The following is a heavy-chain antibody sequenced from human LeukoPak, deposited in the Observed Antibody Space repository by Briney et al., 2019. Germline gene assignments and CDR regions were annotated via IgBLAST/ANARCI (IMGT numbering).Heavy chain of an antibody. CDR3: AISSSWYWFDP. Sequence: SETLFLTCAVSGYSISSGYYWGWIRQPPGKGLEWIGSIYHSGSTYYNPSLKSRVTISVDTSKNQFSLKLSSVTAADTAVYYCAISSSWYWFDPWGQGTLVTVSS. CDR1: GYSISSGYY. V-gene: IGHV4-38-2*01. D-gene: IGHD6-13*01. J-gene: IGHJ5*02. CDR2: IYHSGST.